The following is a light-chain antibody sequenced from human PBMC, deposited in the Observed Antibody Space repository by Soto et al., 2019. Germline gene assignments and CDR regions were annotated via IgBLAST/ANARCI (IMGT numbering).Light chain of an antibody. J-gene: IGKJ3*01. Sequence: DIVITQSPDSLAVSLGEWTTINCKSSQSVLYSSDNKNYLAWYQQKPGQPPKLLIYWASTRESGVPDRFSGSGSGTDFNLTISYLQAEDVAVYYFQQYYSVPFTFGPGTKVDIK. CDR2: WAS. CDR1: QSVLYSSDNKNY. V-gene: IGKV4-1*01. CDR3: QQYYSVPFT.